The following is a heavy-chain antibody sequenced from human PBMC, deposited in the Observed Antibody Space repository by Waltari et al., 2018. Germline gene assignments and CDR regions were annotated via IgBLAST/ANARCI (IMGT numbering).Heavy chain of an antibody. CDR1: GGSISSYY. D-gene: IGHD3-9*01. CDR2: IYTSGST. Sequence: QVQLQESGPGLVKPSETLSLTCTVSGGSISSYYWSWIRQPAGKGLEWIGRIYTSGSTNYNPSLKSRVTMSVDTSKNQFSLKLSSVTAADMAVYYCARVPYYDILTGYYDAFDIWGQGTMVTVSS. CDR3: ARVPYYDILTGYYDAFDI. J-gene: IGHJ3*02. V-gene: IGHV4-4*07.